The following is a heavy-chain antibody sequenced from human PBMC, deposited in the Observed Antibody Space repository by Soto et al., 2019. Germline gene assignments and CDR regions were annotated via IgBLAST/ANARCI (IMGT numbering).Heavy chain of an antibody. D-gene: IGHD2-21*02. CDR2: IYYSGST. CDR1: GGSISSGVYY. Sequence: SETLSLTCTVSGGSISSGVYYWSWIRQHPGKGLEWIGYIYYSGSTYYNPSLKSRVTISVDTSKNQFSLKLSSVTAADTAVYYCARDSDCGGDCFLFDYWGQGTLVTVSS. CDR3: ARDSDCGGDCFLFDY. V-gene: IGHV4-31*03. J-gene: IGHJ4*02.